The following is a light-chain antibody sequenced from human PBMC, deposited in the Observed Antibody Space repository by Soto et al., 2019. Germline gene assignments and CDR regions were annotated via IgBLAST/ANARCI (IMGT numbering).Light chain of an antibody. V-gene: IGKV1-5*03. CDR2: TAS. J-gene: IGKJ4*01. Sequence: DIQMTQSPSTLSASVGDRVTITCRASQSITNWLDWYQQKPGKAPKLLISTASNLKSGVPSRFSGTGSGTEFTLTISTLQPDDFASYYCQQYDSYPFTFGGGTKVEI. CDR1: QSITNW. CDR3: QQYDSYPFT.